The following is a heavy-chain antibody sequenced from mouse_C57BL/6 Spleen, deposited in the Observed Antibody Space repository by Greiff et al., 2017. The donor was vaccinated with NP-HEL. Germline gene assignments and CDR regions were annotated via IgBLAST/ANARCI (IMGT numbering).Heavy chain of an antibody. V-gene: IGHV5-6*01. CDR1: GFTFSSYG. D-gene: IGHD2-5*01. CDR3: ARLGSNYVWFAY. CDR2: ISSGGSYT. J-gene: IGHJ3*01. Sequence: EVQRVESGGDLVKPGGSLKLSCAASGFTFSSYGMSWVRQTPDKRLEWVATISSGGSYTYYPDSVKGRFTISRDNAKNTLYLQMSSLKSEDTAMYYCARLGSNYVWFAYWGQGTLVTVSA.